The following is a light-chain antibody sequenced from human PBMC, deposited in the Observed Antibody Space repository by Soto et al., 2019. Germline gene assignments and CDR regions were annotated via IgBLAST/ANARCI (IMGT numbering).Light chain of an antibody. CDR2: DTS. Sequence: EIVLTQSPATLSLSPGDRAILSCRASQSISSYLAWYQQKPGQAPRLRILDTSNRATGIPARFSASGSGTDFTLTISRLEPDHFAVDYWQQHNNWRPFPFTFGPGTTVDI. V-gene: IGKV3-11*01. CDR1: QSISSY. CDR3: QQHNNWRPFPFT. J-gene: IGKJ3*01.